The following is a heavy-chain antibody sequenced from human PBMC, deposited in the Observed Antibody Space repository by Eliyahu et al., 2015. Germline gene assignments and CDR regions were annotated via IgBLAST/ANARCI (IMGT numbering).Heavy chain of an antibody. D-gene: IGHD5-18*01. V-gene: IGHV4-59*08. CDR3: ARDLRGYNYGPGGFDY. CDR1: SGSIXNYY. Sequence: QVQLQESGPGLVKPSETLSLXCTVSSGSIXNYYWSWIRQPPGKGLEWIGYIYYSGSTNYNPSLKSRVTISVDTSKNQFSLKLSSVTAADTAMYYCARDLRGYNYGPGGFDYWGQGTLVTVSS. CDR2: IYYSGST. J-gene: IGHJ4*02.